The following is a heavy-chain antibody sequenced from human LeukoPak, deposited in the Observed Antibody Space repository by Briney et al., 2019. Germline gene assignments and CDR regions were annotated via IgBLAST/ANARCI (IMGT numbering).Heavy chain of an antibody. CDR1: GGSISSYY. V-gene: IGHV4-59*01. J-gene: IGHJ6*03. CDR3: ARGRSSGYRHYYYYYYMDV. D-gene: IGHD3-22*01. CDR2: IYYSGST. Sequence: SETLSLTCTVSGGSISSYYWSWIRQPPGKGLEWIGYIYYSGSTNYNPSLKSRVTISVDTSKNQFSLKLSSVTAADTAVYYCARGRSSGYRHYYYYYYMDVWGKGTTVTISS.